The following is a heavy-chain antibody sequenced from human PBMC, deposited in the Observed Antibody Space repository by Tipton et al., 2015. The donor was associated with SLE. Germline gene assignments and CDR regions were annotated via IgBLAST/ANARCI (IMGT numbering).Heavy chain of an antibody. D-gene: IGHD1-14*01. V-gene: IGHV4-59*11. CDR3: ARTDRDEEGMAV. Sequence: TLSLTCTVSGGSISSHYWSWIRQPPGKGLEWIGYIYYSGSTNYNPSLKSRVTISVDTSKNQFSLKLSSVTAADTAVYYCARTDRDEEGMAVWGQGTTVTVSS. CDR1: GGSISSHY. J-gene: IGHJ6*02. CDR2: IYYSGST.